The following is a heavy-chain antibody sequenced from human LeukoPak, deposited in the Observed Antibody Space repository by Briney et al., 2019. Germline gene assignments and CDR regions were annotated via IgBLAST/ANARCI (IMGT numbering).Heavy chain of an antibody. V-gene: IGHV4-59*11. D-gene: IGHD1-26*01. J-gene: IGHJ4*02. CDR3: ASEPSGSTDY. CDR2: IYYSGST. Sequence: SETLSLTCTVSGGSISSHYWSWIRQPPGKGQEWIGYIYYSGSTNYNPSLKSRVTISVDTSKNQFSLKLSSVTAADTAVYYCASEPSGSTDYWGQGTLVTVSS. CDR1: GGSISSHY.